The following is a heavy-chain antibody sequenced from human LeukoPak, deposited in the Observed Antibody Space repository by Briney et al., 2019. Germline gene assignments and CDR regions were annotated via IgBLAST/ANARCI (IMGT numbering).Heavy chain of an antibody. D-gene: IGHD2-21*02. Sequence: GRSLRLSCAASGFTFDDYAMHWVRQAPGKGLEWAAVISYDGSNKYYADSVKGRFTISRDNSKNTLYLQMNSLRAEDTAAYYCARAELLSLDYWGQGTLVTVSS. CDR2: ISYDGSNK. CDR1: GFTFDDYA. CDR3: ARAELLSLDY. V-gene: IGHV3-30*04. J-gene: IGHJ4*02.